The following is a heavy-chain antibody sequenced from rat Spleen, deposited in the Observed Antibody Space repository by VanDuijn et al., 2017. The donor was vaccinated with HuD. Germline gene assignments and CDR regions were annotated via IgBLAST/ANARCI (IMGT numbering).Heavy chain of an antibody. Sequence: EVQVVEFGGGLAQPGRSLKLSCVASGFTFNNHWMSWIRQAPGKGLEWVASISNSGGSIYYPDSVKGRFTISRDSAKRTLYLQMDSLRSEDTATYYCATAGSRVSRFAYWGQGTLVTVSS. CDR3: ATAGSRVSRFAY. J-gene: IGHJ3*01. CDR2: ISNSGGSI. CDR1: GFTFNNHW. V-gene: IGHV5-31*01. D-gene: IGHD1-4*01.